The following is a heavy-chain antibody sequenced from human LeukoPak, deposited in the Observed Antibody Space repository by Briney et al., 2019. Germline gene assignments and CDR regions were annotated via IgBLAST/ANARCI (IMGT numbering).Heavy chain of an antibody. Sequence: ETLSLTCTVSGGSISSCYWSWLRQPAGKGLEWIGRLYTSGSTNYNPSLKSRVTMSVDTSKNQFSLKLTSMTAADTAVYYCARGGSSGYYYGWGQGTLVTVSS. J-gene: IGHJ4*02. CDR2: LYTSGST. V-gene: IGHV4-4*07. D-gene: IGHD3-22*01. CDR1: GGSISSCY. CDR3: ARGGSSGYYYG.